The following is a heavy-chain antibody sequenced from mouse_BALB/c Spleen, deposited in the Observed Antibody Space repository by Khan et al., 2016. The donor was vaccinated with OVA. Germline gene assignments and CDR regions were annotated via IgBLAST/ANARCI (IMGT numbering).Heavy chain of an antibody. D-gene: IGHD2-3*01. CDR1: GYTFTNYW. J-gene: IGHJ3*01. Sequence: QVQLQQPGIELVRPGASVKLSCKASGYTFTNYWINWVKQRPGQGLEWIGNIYPSDSYSNYNQRFKDKATLTVDKSSSTAYLLISSPTSEDSAVYYCTREGVDGSSFAYWDQGTLVTVSA. CDR3: TREGVDGSSFAY. V-gene: IGHV1-69*02. CDR2: IYPSDSYS.